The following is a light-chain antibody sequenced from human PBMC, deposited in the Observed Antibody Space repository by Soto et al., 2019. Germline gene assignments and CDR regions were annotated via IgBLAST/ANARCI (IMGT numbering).Light chain of an antibody. J-gene: IGKJ3*01. V-gene: IGKV1-39*01. CDR2: AAS. Sequence: DIQMTQSPSSLSASVGDRVTITCRASQSISSYLNWYQQKPGKAPKVLIYAASSLQSGVPSRFSGRGSGTDFTLTISSLQPEDFATYYCQQSYSLFTFGPGTKVDI. CDR3: QQSYSLFT. CDR1: QSISSY.